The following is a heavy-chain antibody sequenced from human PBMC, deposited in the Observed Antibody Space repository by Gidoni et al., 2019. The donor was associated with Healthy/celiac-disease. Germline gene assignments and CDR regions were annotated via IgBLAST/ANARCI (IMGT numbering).Heavy chain of an antibody. Sequence: QVQLVQSGAEVKKPGASVKVSCKASGYTFTSYAMHWVRQAPGQRLEWMGWINAGNGNTKYSRKFQGRVTITRDTSASTAYMELSSLRSEDTAVYYCARATMIVGGGWFDPWGQGTLVTVSS. CDR1: GYTFTSYA. J-gene: IGHJ5*02. V-gene: IGHV1-3*01. CDR3: ARATMIVGGGWFDP. CDR2: INAGNGNT. D-gene: IGHD3-22*01.